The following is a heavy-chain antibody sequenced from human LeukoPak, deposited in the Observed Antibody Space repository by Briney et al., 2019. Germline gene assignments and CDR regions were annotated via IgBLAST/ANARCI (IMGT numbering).Heavy chain of an antibody. CDR3: ARALGYCSGGSCQSDYYYYGMDV. CDR2: IIPIFGTA. D-gene: IGHD2-15*01. CDR1: GGTFSSYA. Sequence: ASVEVSCKASGGTFSSYAISWVRQAPGQGLEWMGGIIPIFGTANYAQKFQGRVTITADESTSTAYMELSSLRSEDTAVYYCARALGYCSGGSCQSDYYYYGMDVWGQGTTVTVSS. V-gene: IGHV1-69*13. J-gene: IGHJ6*02.